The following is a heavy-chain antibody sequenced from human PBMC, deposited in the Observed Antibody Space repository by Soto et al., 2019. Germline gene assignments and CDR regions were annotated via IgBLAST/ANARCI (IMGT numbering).Heavy chain of an antibody. Sequence: PSETLSLTCTVSGGSISSSSYYWGWIRQPPGKGLEWIGSIYYSGSTYYNPSLKSRVTISVDTSKNQFSLKLSSVTAADTAVYYCARRRLGLRFLEWLSENWFDPWGQGTLVTVSS. V-gene: IGHV4-39*01. CDR3: ARRRLGLRFLEWLSENWFDP. CDR1: GGSISSSSYY. CDR2: IYYSGST. D-gene: IGHD3-3*01. J-gene: IGHJ5*02.